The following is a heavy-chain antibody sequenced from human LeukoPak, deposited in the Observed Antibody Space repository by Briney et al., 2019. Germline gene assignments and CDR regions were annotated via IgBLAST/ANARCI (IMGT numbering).Heavy chain of an antibody. J-gene: IGHJ4*02. CDR2: IYSKGTT. CDR1: GDSVSSFY. CDR3: ARLRYTGTSQYYFDS. D-gene: IGHD1-26*01. V-gene: IGHV4-4*07. Sequence: SETLSLTCAVSGDSVSSFYWSWVRQSAGKGLEWIGRIYSKGTTKYNLSLKSRVTIPLDQSKNQFSLYLSSVTAADTAVYYCARLRYTGTSQYYFDSWGQGFLVTVSS.